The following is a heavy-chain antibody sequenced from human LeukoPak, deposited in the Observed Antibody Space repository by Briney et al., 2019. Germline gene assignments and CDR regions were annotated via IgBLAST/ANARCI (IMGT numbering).Heavy chain of an antibody. V-gene: IGHV1-18*01. J-gene: IGHJ4*02. Sequence: ISAYNGNTNYAQKLQGRVTMTTDTSTSTAYMELRSLRSDDTAVYYCARDRANQLLYFDYWGQGTLVTVSS. CDR2: ISAYNGNT. D-gene: IGHD2-2*01. CDR3: ARDRANQLLYFDY.